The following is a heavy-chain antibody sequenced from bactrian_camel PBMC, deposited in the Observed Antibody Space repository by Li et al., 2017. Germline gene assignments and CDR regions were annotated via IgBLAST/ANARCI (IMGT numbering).Heavy chain of an antibody. D-gene: IGHD5*01. J-gene: IGHJ4*01. Sequence: HVQLVESGGGSVQTGGSLTLSCATSSFPTSTNCMAWFRQAPGKEREGVAAVDFDGSPYYADSVKGRFTISKDKAKHTLSLQMNNLRPEDTAMYYCAADQFETGCAGSEFGLYGQGTQVTVS. CDR1: SFPTSTNC. CDR2: VDFDGSP. V-gene: IGHV3S6*01.